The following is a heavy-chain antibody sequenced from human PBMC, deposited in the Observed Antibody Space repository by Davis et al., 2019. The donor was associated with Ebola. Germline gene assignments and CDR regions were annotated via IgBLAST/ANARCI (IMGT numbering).Heavy chain of an antibody. CDR3: ARAEGIPYYYMDV. D-gene: IGHD3-10*01. J-gene: IGHJ6*03. V-gene: IGHV4-4*07. CDR2: IYYSGST. Sequence: SETLSLTCIVSGGSMSSYYWSWIRQPAGRGLEWIGRIYYSGSTSYNPSLESRVTMSVDRSKNQFSLKLTSVTAADTAVYYCARAEGIPYYYMDVWGIGTTVTVSS. CDR1: GGSMSSYY.